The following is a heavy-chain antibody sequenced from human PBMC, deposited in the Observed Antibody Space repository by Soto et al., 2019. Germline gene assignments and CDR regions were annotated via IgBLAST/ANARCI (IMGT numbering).Heavy chain of an antibody. Sequence: PAKVSCKSSGSSFSSYAIFCVPQATGQGLDWMGGIIPIFGTANYAQKFQGRVTITADKSTSTAYMELSSLRSEDTAVYFCAGYCSSSICPEDHYFGLEVWGPGTTVTVSS. J-gene: IGHJ6*02. D-gene: IGHD2-2*01. CDR2: IIPIFGTA. CDR3: AGYCSSSICPEDHYFGLEV. V-gene: IGHV1-69*06. CDR1: GSSFSSYA.